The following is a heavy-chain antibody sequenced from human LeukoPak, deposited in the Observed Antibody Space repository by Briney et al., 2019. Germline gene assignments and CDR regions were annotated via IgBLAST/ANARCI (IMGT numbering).Heavy chain of an antibody. Sequence: GGSLRLSCAASGFTFSSYSTNWVRQAPGKGLEWVSSISSSSSYIYYADSVKGRFTISRDNAKNSLYLQMNSLRAEDTAVYYCARVAGYSYGYLDYWGQGTLVTVSS. V-gene: IGHV3-21*01. CDR1: GFTFSSYS. CDR3: ARVAGYSYGYLDY. D-gene: IGHD5-18*01. CDR2: ISSSSSYI. J-gene: IGHJ4*02.